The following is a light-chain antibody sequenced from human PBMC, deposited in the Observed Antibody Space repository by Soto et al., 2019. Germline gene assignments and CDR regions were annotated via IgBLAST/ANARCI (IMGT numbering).Light chain of an antibody. CDR3: QQYYSTPLT. J-gene: IGKJ4*01. CDR1: QSVLFNSNSRNY. Sequence: DIVMTQSPDSLAVSLGERATINCKSSQSVLFNSNSRNYLAWYQQKPGQPPKLLIYWASTRESGVPDRFSGSGSGTDFNLTISSLQAEDVAVYYCQQYYSTPLTFGGGTKVEIK. CDR2: WAS. V-gene: IGKV4-1*01.